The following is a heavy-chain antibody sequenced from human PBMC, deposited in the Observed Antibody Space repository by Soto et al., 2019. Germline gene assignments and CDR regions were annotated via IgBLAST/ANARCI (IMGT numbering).Heavy chain of an antibody. CDR1: GYTFTSHG. D-gene: IGHD3-10*01. J-gene: IGHJ5*02. CDR3: ARGVGSGTYYNQYNWFDP. Sequence: VKAACKASGYTFTSHGMPWVQQAPGQGLEWMGWISAYNGNTNYAQKLQGRVTMTTDTSTSTAYMELRSLRSDDTAVYYCARGVGSGTYYNQYNWFDPWGQGTLVTVSS. CDR2: ISAYNGNT. V-gene: IGHV1-18*01.